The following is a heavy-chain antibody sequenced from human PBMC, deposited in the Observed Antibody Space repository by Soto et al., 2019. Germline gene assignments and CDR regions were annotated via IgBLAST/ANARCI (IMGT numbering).Heavy chain of an antibody. CDR2: INGGNGNT. D-gene: IGHD1-20*01. Sequence: SVKVSCKASGYRFTNFPINWVRQAPGQRLEWMGWINGGNGNTQYSQKFQGRVIISRDTSASTAYMELSSLRSEDTAVYYCARQSSITFDYWGLGTLVTVYS. CDR3: ARQSSITFDY. CDR1: GYRFTNFP. J-gene: IGHJ4*02. V-gene: IGHV1-3*01.